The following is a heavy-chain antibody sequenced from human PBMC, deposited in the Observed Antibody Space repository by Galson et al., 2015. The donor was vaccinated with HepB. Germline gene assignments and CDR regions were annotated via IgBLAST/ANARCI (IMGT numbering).Heavy chain of an antibody. D-gene: IGHD3-16*01. J-gene: IGHJ5*02. Sequence: SLRLSCAASGFTFTSYAMSWVRQAPGKGLEWVSAISGTGGSTIYADSVKGRFAFSRDNSKNTLYLQMNSLRAEDTAVYYCARDLVEVGDYRFDPWGQGTLVTVSS. CDR2: ISGTGGST. CDR3: ARDLVEVGDYRFDP. V-gene: IGHV3-23*01. CDR1: GFTFTSYA.